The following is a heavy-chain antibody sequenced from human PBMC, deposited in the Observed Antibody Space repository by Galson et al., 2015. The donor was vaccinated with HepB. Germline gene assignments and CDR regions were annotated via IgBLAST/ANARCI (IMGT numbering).Heavy chain of an antibody. CDR3: ARDHLAAAGLSTSTYSGIAV. CDR1: GYTFASYG. V-gene: IGHV1-18*01. Sequence: SVKVSCKASGYTFASYGISWVRQAPGQGLEWMGWISAYNGITNYVQKVQGRVTMTTDTSTSTAYMELRSLRSDDTAVYYCARDHLAAAGLSTSTYSGIAVGDQGTPFAAPS. D-gene: IGHD6-13*01. CDR2: ISAYNGIT. J-gene: IGHJ6*02.